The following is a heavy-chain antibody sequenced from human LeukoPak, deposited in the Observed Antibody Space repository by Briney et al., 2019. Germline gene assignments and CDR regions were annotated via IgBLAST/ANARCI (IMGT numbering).Heavy chain of an antibody. Sequence: PGGSLRLSCAASGFTFSSYGMHWVRQAPGKGLEWVAFIRYDGSNKYYADSVKGRFTISRDNSKNTLCLQMNSLRAEDTAVYYCAKVMRVAAHNWFDPWGQGTLVTVSS. J-gene: IGHJ5*02. CDR2: IRYDGSNK. V-gene: IGHV3-30*02. CDR1: GFTFSSYG. CDR3: AKVMRVAAHNWFDP. D-gene: IGHD6-6*01.